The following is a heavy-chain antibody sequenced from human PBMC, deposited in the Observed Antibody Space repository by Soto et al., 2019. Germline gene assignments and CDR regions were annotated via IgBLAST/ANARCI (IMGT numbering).Heavy chain of an antibody. CDR2: IYHSGST. CDR3: ARGRQYYYDSSGYYYFDY. CDR1: GGSISSGGYS. V-gene: IGHV4-30-2*01. Sequence: SETLSLTCAVSGGSISSGGYSWSWIRQPPGKGLEWIGYIYHSGSTYYNPSLKSRVTISVDRSKNQFSLKLSSETAADTAVYYCARGRQYYYDSSGYYYFDYWGQGTLVTVSS. J-gene: IGHJ4*02. D-gene: IGHD3-22*01.